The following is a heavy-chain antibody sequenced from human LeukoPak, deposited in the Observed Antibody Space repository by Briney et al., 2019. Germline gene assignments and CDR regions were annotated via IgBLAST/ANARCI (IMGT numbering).Heavy chain of an antibody. D-gene: IGHD3-3*01. V-gene: IGHV1-2*02. J-gene: IGHJ4*02. CDR3: ARDSPLRFLEWLLPTPYYFDY. CDR1: GYTFSSYD. Sequence: ASVKVSCKASGYTFSSYDVNWVRQAPGQGLEWMGWINPNSGGTNYAQKFQGRVTMTRDTSISTAYMELSRLRSDDTAVYYCARDSPLRFLEWLLPTPYYFDYWGQGTLVTVSS. CDR2: INPNSGGT.